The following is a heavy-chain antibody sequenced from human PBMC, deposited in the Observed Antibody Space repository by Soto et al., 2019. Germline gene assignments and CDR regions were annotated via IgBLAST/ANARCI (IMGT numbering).Heavy chain of an antibody. CDR3: AKDPVRGVVVAANNWFDP. CDR2: ISGSGGST. D-gene: IGHD2-15*01. Sequence: GGSLRLSCAASGFTFSSYAMSWVRQAPGKGLEWVSAISGSGGSTYYADSVKGRFTISRDNSKNTLYLQMNSLRAEDTAVYYCAKDPVRGVVVAANNWFDPWGQGTLVTVSS. V-gene: IGHV3-23*01. CDR1: GFTFSSYA. J-gene: IGHJ5*02.